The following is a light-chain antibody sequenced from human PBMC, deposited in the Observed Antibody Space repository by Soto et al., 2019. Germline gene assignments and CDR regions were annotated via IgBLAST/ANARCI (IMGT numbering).Light chain of an antibody. V-gene: IGKV3-20*01. Sequence: EIVLTQSPGTLSLFPGEGATLSCRASQSLSSGYLAWYQQKPGQAPRLLIYGVSSRATVIPDRFSGSGSGTDFSLTISRLEPEDFAVYYCQQYSSSLVYTFGQGTKLEIK. CDR2: GVS. J-gene: IGKJ2*01. CDR1: QSLSSGY. CDR3: QQYSSSLVYT.